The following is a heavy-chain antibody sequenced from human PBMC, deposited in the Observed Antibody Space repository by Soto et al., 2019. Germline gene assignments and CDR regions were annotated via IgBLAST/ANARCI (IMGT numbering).Heavy chain of an antibody. D-gene: IGHD6-13*01. V-gene: IGHV4-39*01. J-gene: IGHJ4*02. CDR2: IFYSGST. CDR3: ARRAYSSTDFDY. Sequence: SETLSLTCTVSGGSISSSSYYWGWIRQPPGKGLEWIGSIFYSGSTYYNPSLKSRVTISVDTSKNQFSLKLSSVTAADTAVYYCARRAYSSTDFDYWGQGTLVTVSS. CDR1: GGSISSSSYY.